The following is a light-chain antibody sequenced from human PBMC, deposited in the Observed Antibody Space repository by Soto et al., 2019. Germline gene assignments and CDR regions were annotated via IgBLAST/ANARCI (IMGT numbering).Light chain of an antibody. J-gene: IGLJ3*02. CDR2: SND. Sequence: QSVLTQPPSASGTPGQRVPISCSGSSSNIRSNAVNWYQQLPGTAPKLLIYSNDQWPSGVPDRFSGAKSGTSASLAISGLQPEDEADYYCAAWDDYLKAWVFGGGTKLTVL. CDR3: AAWDDYLKAWV. CDR1: SSNIRSNA. V-gene: IGLV1-44*01.